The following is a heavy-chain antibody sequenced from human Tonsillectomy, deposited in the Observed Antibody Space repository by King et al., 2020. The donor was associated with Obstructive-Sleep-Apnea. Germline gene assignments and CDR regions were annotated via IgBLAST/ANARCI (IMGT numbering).Heavy chain of an antibody. CDR3: AKDMRQWLMFYFDY. Sequence: DVQLVESGGGLVQPGRSLRLSCAASGFTFEDYAMPWVRQAPGKGLEVCSGVNWNGDSIGYSDSVKGRFTISRDNAKNSLYLQMNSLRAEDTALYYCAKDMRQWLMFYFDYWGQGTLVTVSS. J-gene: IGHJ4*02. CDR1: GFTFEDYA. CDR2: VNWNGDSI. D-gene: IGHD6-19*01. V-gene: IGHV3-9*01.